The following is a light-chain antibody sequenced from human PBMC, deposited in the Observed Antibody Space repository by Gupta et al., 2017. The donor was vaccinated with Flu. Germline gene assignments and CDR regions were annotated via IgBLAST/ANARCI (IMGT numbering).Light chain of an antibody. J-gene: IGKJ1*01. V-gene: IGKV1-27*01. CDR3: QKYNSAPWT. Sequence: DIQMTQSPSSLSASVGDRVTTTCRASQGISNFLAWYQQKPGKVPSLLIYAASTLQSGVPPRFSGSGSGTHFILTISSLQPEDVASYYCQKYNSAPWTFGQGTKVEIK. CDR2: AAS. CDR1: QGISNF.